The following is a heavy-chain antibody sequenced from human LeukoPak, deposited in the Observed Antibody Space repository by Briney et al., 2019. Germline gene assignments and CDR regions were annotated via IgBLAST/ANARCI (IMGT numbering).Heavy chain of an antibody. CDR2: ISSSGSNI. D-gene: IGHD3-22*01. V-gene: IGHV3-21*01. CDR1: GFTFSTYD. CDR3: ARDTAVSGVVVISDAFDI. Sequence: AGGSLRLSCAVSGFTFSTYDMNWVRKAPGKGLEWVSSISSSGSNIYYADSVKGRFTISRDNAKNSLYLQMNSLRADDTAVYYCARDTAVSGVVVISDAFDIWGQGTIVTVSS. J-gene: IGHJ3*02.